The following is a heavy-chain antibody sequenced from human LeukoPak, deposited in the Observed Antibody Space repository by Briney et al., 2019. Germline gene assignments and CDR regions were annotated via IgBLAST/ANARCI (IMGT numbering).Heavy chain of an antibody. J-gene: IGHJ6*03. Sequence: GGSLRLSCAASGFTFSSYGMHWVRQAPGKGLEWVAFIRYDGSNKYYADSVKGRFTISRDNSKNTLYLQMNSLRAEDTAVYYCAKDVQHRLGYRRGGHYYYYMDVWGKGTTVTVSS. CDR1: GFTFSSYG. V-gene: IGHV3-30*02. CDR2: IRYDGSNK. D-gene: IGHD1-1*01. CDR3: AKDVQHRLGYRRGGHYYYYMDV.